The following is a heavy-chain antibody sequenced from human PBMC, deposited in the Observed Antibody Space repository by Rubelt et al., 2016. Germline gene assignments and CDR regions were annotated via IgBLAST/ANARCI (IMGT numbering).Heavy chain of an antibody. Sequence: VQLVESGGGLVQPGGSLRLSCAASGFTFSNYYMTCIHQATGQGLEWVSSIAKSGGTIYSADSVQCRFTISRDNAKNTQYLQMNRLRGEDTAVYYCARTYSSSWYVPWFDPWGQGTLVTVSS. CDR2: IAKSGGTI. D-gene: IGHD6-13*01. CDR3: ARTYSSSWYVPWFDP. CDR1: GFTFSNYY. J-gene: IGHJ5*02. V-gene: IGHV3-11*04.